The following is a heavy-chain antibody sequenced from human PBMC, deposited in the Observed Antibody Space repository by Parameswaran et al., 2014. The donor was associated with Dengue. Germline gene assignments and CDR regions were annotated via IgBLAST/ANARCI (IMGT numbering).Heavy chain of an antibody. CDR1: GGSISSGSYY. Sequence: SCTVSGGSISSGSYYWSWIRQPAGKGPEWIGRIFSSGTTNYSPSLKSRVTISVDTSKNQFSLKLTSVTAADTAVYYCARGRDNILTGFQQLGFDYWGQGAQVTVSS. CDR3: ARGRDNILTGFQQLGFDY. D-gene: IGHD3-9*01. CDR2: IFSSGTT. V-gene: IGHV4-61*02. J-gene: IGHJ4*02.